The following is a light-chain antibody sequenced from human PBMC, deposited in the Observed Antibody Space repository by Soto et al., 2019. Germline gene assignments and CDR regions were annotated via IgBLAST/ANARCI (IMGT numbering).Light chain of an antibody. CDR2: KAS. J-gene: IGKJ1*01. CDR3: QQYSSYSRT. V-gene: IGKV1-5*03. CDR1: QSINNW. Sequence: DIQMTQSPSTLSASVGDRVTITCRASQSINNWLAWYQQKPGKAPNLLIYKASSLESGVPSRFSGSGSGTQFTLTISSLQPDDFATYYCQQYSSYSRTFGQGTKVDI.